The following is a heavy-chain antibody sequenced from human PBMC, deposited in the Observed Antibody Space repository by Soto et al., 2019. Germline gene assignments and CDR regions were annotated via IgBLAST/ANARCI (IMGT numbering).Heavy chain of an antibody. D-gene: IGHD1-1*01. Sequence: QVHLVQSGAEVKKSGASVKVSCKGSGYAFTTYGITWVRQAPGQGLEWMGWISAHNGNTNYAQKLQGIVTVTRDTSTSTAYMELRSLRSDDTAVYYCAGGRYGDYWGRGALVTVSS. V-gene: IGHV1-18*01. J-gene: IGHJ4*02. CDR3: AGGRYGDY. CDR2: ISAHNGNT. CDR1: GYAFTTYG.